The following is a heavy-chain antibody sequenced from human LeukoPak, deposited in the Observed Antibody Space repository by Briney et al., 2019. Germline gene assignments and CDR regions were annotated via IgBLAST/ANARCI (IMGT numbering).Heavy chain of an antibody. J-gene: IGHJ4*02. CDR2: INPSGGST. CDR3: AESGSYPGGYERDLYYFDY. Sequence: ASVKVSCKASGYTFTSYYMHWVRQAPGQGLEWMGIINPSGGSTSYAQKFQGRVTMTRDTSTSTVYMELSSLRSEDTAVYYCAESGSYPGGYERDLYYFDYWGQGTLVTVSS. V-gene: IGHV1-46*01. D-gene: IGHD1-26*01. CDR1: GYTFTSYY.